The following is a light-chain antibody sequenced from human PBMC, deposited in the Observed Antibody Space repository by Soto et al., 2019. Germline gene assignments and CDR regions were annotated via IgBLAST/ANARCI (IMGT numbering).Light chain of an antibody. J-gene: IGKJ4*01. CDR3: QQYYSTAQT. Sequence: DIVMTQSPDSLAVSLGERATINCKSSQSVLYSSNNKNYLAWYQQKPGQPPKLLIYWASTRESGVPDRFSGSGSGTDFPLTISSLQAEDVAVYYCQQYYSTAQTFGGGTKVEIK. V-gene: IGKV4-1*01. CDR2: WAS. CDR1: QSVLYSSNNKNY.